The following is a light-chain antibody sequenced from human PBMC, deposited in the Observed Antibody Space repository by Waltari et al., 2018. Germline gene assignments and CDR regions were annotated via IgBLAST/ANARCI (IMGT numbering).Light chain of an antibody. J-gene: IGKJ1*01. CDR1: QSLNRA. V-gene: IGKV3-20*01. CDR3: QHYVSLPAT. Sequence: IVLTQSPGTLSMSPGEGVTLSCRASQSLNRALAWYQQKPGQAPRLLIYNGFNRATDIPDRFSGRGSGTEFSLTISRLEPEDFAVYYCQHYVSLPATFGQGTRVEIK. CDR2: NGF.